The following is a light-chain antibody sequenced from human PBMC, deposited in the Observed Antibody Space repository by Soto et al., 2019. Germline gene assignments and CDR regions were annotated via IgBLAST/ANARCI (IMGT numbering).Light chain of an antibody. V-gene: IGKV3-20*01. CDR3: QHSGDFRWT. Sequence: EIVLTQSPGTLSLSPGERATLSCRASQNVRTFLDWYQQKPGQAPRLLIYGASSRATGIPDRFSGRGFGTDFTLTISRLEPEDFAVYYCQHSGDFRWTFGQGTKVDIK. CDR2: GAS. J-gene: IGKJ1*01. CDR1: QNVRTF.